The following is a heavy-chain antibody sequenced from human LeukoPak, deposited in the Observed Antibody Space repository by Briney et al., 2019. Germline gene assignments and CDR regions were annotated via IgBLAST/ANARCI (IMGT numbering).Heavy chain of an antibody. CDR2: IHHSGNT. J-gene: IGHJ4*02. CDR1: GGSIISSNW. V-gene: IGHV4-4*02. Sequence: SETLSLTCAVSGGSIISSNWWSWVRPPPGKGLEWIGEIHHSGNTNYNPSLKSRVTISVDRSKNQFSLKLSSVTAADTAVYSCANQLPGHHYFDYWGQGTLVTVSS. CDR3: ANQLPGHHYFDY. D-gene: IGHD1-1*01.